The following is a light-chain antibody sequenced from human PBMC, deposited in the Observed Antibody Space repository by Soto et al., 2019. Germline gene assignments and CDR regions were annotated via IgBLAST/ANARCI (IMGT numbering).Light chain of an antibody. J-gene: IGKJ4*01. CDR2: GAS. CDR3: QQYDSSRLT. Sequence: ENVLTQSPGTLSLSPGERATHSCRASQSVTSSYLAWYQQKPGLTPRLLIYGASSRATGIPDRFSGSGSGTDFTLTISRLEPEDFAVYYCQQYDSSRLTFGGGTKVDIK. V-gene: IGKV3-20*01. CDR1: QSVTSSY.